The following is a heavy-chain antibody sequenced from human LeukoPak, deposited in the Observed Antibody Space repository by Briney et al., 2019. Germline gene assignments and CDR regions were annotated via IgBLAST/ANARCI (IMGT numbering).Heavy chain of an antibody. CDR3: ARRTSNPYYFDY. Sequence: PGGSLRLSCAASGFTFNDYAMHWVRQPPGKGLEWVSGISWNSGSIGYADSVKGRFTISRDNAKNSLYLQMNGLRPEDTALYYCARRTSNPYYFDYWGQGTLVTASS. V-gene: IGHV3-9*01. CDR2: ISWNSGSI. J-gene: IGHJ4*02. CDR1: GFTFNDYA. D-gene: IGHD4-11*01.